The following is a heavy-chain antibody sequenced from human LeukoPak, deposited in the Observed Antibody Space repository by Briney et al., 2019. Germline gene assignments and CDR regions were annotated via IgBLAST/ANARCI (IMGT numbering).Heavy chain of an antibody. D-gene: IGHD6-19*01. CDR1: GFTFSSIA. V-gene: IGHV3-30*18. Sequence: GGSLRLSCAASGFTFSSIAMHWVRQAPGKGLEWVAVISYDGSNKYYADSVKGRFTISRDNSKNTLYLQMNSLRAEDTAVYYCAKATIMYSSGHRATAFDYWGQGTLVTVSS. CDR2: ISYDGSNK. CDR3: AKATIMYSSGHRATAFDY. J-gene: IGHJ4*02.